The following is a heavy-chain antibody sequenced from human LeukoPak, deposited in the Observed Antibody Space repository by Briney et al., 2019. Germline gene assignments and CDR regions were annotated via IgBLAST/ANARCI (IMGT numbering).Heavy chain of an antibody. V-gene: IGHV3-74*01. J-gene: IGHJ6*02. CDR3: ARDLYSYGSYYYYYGMDV. CDR1: GFTFSSYW. Sequence: GGSLRLPCAASGFTFSSYWMHWARQAPGKGLVWVSRINSDGSSTSYADSVKGRFTISRDNAKNTLYLQMNSLRAEDTAVYYCARDLYSYGSYYYYYGMDVWGQGTTVTVSS. D-gene: IGHD5-18*01. CDR2: INSDGSST.